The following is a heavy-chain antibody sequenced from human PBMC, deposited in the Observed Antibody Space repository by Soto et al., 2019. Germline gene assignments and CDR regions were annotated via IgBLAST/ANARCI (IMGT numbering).Heavy chain of an antibody. D-gene: IGHD6-19*01. CDR1: GGSVSSGSYY. CDR3: ARTQWLVGSVDY. V-gene: IGHV4-61*01. CDR2: IYYSGSS. J-gene: IGHJ4*02. Sequence: PSEPLSLTCTVSGGSVSSGSYYWSWIRQPPGKGLEWIGYIYYSGSSNYNPSLKSRVTISVDTSKNQFSLKLSSVTAADTAVYYCARTQWLVGSVDYWGQGTLVTVSS.